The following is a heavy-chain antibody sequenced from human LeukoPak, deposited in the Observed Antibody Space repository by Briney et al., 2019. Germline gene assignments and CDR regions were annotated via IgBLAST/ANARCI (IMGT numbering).Heavy chain of an antibody. Sequence: ASVKVSCKASGYTFTGYYMYWVRQAPGQGLEWMGWINPNSGGTNYAQKFQGRVTMTRDTSISTAYMELSRLRSDDTAVYYCARVGYCSSTSCAEFDYWGQGTLVTVSS. D-gene: IGHD2-2*01. J-gene: IGHJ4*02. CDR1: GYTFTGYY. CDR3: ARVGYCSSTSCAEFDY. V-gene: IGHV1-2*02. CDR2: INPNSGGT.